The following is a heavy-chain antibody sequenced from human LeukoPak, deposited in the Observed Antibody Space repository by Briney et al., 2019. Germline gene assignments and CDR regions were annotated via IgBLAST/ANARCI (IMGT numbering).Heavy chain of an antibody. CDR2: ISAYNGNT. Sequence: ASVKVSCKASGYTFTSYGISWVLQAPGQGLQGMGWISAYNGNTNYAQKLQGRVTMTTDTSTSTGYMELRSLRSDDSAVYYCARVYGSGSFDAFDIWGQGTMVTVSS. V-gene: IGHV1-18*01. D-gene: IGHD3-10*01. CDR1: GYTFTSYG. J-gene: IGHJ3*02. CDR3: ARVYGSGSFDAFDI.